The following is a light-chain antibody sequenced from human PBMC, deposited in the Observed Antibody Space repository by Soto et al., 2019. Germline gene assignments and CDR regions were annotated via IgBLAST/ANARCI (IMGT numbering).Light chain of an antibody. V-gene: IGKV2-28*01. CDR2: LGS. CDR1: QSLLHSNGYNY. J-gene: IGKJ3*01. CDR3: MQALQTVFT. Sequence: DIVMTQSPLSLPVTPGEPASISCRSSQSLLHSNGYNYLDWYLQKPGQSPQLLIYLGSNRASGVADRFSGSGSGTDFTLKISRVEAEDVGVYYCMQALQTVFTFGPGTKVDI.